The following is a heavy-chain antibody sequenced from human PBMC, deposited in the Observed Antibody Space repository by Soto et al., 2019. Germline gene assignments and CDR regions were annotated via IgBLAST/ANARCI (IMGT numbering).Heavy chain of an antibody. J-gene: IGHJ4*02. Sequence: QVQLQESGPGVVKASETLSLTCTVSGRSMSGYYWNWIRQPAGERLEWIGRIYASGITDFNPSLKGRVTMSVDTSKNQFSLKLSSVTAADTALYYCAREDYYDTGYYVLWGQGTQVTVSS. D-gene: IGHD3-9*01. CDR2: IYASGIT. CDR3: AREDYYDTGYYVL. CDR1: GRSMSGYY. V-gene: IGHV4-4*07.